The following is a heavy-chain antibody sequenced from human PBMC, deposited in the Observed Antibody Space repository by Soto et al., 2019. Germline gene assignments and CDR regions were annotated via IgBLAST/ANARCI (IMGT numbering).Heavy chain of an antibody. J-gene: IGHJ3*02. V-gene: IGHV3-74*01. CDR3: ARGVRGAYGLDI. CDR1: GFTFSSYW. D-gene: IGHD2-21*01. CDR2: IYSDGSRT. Sequence: EVQLVESGGGLVQPGGSLRLSCAASGFTFSSYWMHWVRQAPGKGLVWVSRIYSDGSRTNYADSVEGRFTISRDNAKNTLYLQMNSLRAEETAVYYCARGVRGAYGLDIWGQGTVVTVSS.